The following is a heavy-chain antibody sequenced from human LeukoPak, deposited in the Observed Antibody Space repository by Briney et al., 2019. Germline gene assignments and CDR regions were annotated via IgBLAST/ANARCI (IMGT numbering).Heavy chain of an antibody. CDR1: GGSISSSNW. D-gene: IGHD1-26*01. CDR2: IYHSGRT. CDR3: ARDSPFEWDVFGDSFDI. J-gene: IGHJ3*02. V-gene: IGHV4-4*02. Sequence: SETLSLTCAVSGGSISSSNWWSWVRQPPGKGLEWIGEIYHSGRTNYTPSLKSRVTISVDTSKNQFSLKMSSVTAADTAVYYCARDSPFEWDVFGDSFDIWGQGTVVTVSS.